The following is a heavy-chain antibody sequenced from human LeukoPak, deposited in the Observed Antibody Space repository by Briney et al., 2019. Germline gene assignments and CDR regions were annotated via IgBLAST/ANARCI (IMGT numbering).Heavy chain of an antibody. CDR3: AKGGGSYQGFDY. J-gene: IGHJ4*02. V-gene: IGHV3-30*18. CDR1: GFTFSSYG. Sequence: GGSLRLSCAASGFTFSSYGMHWVRQAPGKGLEWVAVISYDGSNKYYADSVKGRFTISRDNSKNTLYLQMNSLRAEDTAVYYCAKGGGSYQGFDYWGQGTLVTASS. D-gene: IGHD1-26*01. CDR2: ISYDGSNK.